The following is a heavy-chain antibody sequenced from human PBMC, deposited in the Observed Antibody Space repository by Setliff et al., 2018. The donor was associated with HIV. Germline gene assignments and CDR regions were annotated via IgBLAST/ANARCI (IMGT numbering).Heavy chain of an antibody. CDR2: INTHSGYT. V-gene: IGHV1-18*01. Sequence: ASVKVSCKASGYTFNNYGISWVRQAPGQGLEWMGWINTHSGYTNHAQNVQGRVTVTMDTSTSTAYMELRSLRSDDTAVYYCAREIGDYYDSSGYYLPTDYYYGMDIWGQGTTVTVSS. J-gene: IGHJ6*02. D-gene: IGHD3-22*01. CDR3: AREIGDYYDSSGYYLPTDYYYGMDI. CDR1: GYTFNNYG.